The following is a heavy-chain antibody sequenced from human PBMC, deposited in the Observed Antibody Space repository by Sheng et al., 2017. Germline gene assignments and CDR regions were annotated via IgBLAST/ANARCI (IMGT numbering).Heavy chain of an antibody. CDR1: GYSISSGYY. V-gene: IGHV4-38-2*02. CDR2: IYHSGST. Sequence: QVQLQESGPGLVKPSETLSLTCAVSGYSISSGYYWGWIRQPPGKGLEWIGSIYHSGSTYYNPSLKSRVTISVDTSKNQFSLKLSSLTAADTAVYYCARDLLYSSSWNDAFDIWGQGTMVTVSS. J-gene: IGHJ3*02. CDR3: ARDLLYSSSWNDAFDI. D-gene: IGHD6-13*01.